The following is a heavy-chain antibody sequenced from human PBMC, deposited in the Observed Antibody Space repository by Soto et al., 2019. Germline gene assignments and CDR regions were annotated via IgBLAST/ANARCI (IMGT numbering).Heavy chain of an antibody. CDR1: GGTFSSYA. Sequence: SVKGSCKASGGTFSSYAISWVREAPVQGLEWMGGIIPIFGTADYAQKFQGRVTITADESTSTAYMELSSLRSEDTAVYYCARGRGGDFGSTFDIWGQGTMVTVSS. J-gene: IGHJ3*02. V-gene: IGHV1-69*13. CDR3: ARGRGGDFGSTFDI. D-gene: IGHD2-21*02. CDR2: IIPIFGTA.